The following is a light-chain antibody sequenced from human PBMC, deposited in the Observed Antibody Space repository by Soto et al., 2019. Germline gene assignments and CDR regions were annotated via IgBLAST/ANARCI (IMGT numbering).Light chain of an antibody. Sequence: AIQMTQSPSSLSASVGDRVTITCRASQAIGNDLTWYQQKPGKAPNLLIFAAASLQSGVPSRFCGSGSGTDFTLTISSLQPEDFATYYWLQDYNYPLTFGQGTKLEIK. J-gene: IGKJ2*01. V-gene: IGKV1-6*01. CDR1: QAIGND. CDR3: LQDYNYPLT. CDR2: AAA.